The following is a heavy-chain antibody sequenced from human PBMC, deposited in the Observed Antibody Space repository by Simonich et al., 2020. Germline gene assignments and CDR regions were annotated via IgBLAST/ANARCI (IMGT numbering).Heavy chain of an antibody. Sequence: QVQLVQSGAEVKKPGASVKVSCKASGYTFTGYYMHWVRQAPGQGLGGMGCHNPNRGGQNNAQKMQGRGTRTRDTSISTAYMELSRLRSDDTAVYYCARGRLTGDKGAFDIWGQGTMVTVSS. CDR2: HNPNRGGQ. CDR1: GYTFTGYY. D-gene: IGHD7-27*01. V-gene: IGHV1-2*02. J-gene: IGHJ3*02. CDR3: ARGRLTGDKGAFDI.